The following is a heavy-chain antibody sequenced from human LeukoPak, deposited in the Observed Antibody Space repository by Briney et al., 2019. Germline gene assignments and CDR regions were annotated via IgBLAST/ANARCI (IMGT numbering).Heavy chain of an antibody. D-gene: IGHD5-18*01. J-gene: IGHJ4*02. CDR2: ISSSGSYI. CDR3: ARGSGVQVWSSLDY. CDR1: GFTFSSYS. Sequence: PAGSLRLSCAASGFTFSSYSVNWVRQAPGKGLACVSSISSSGSYIYYADSVKGRFTFSRDNAKNSLYLQMNSLRAEDTAVYYCARGSGVQVWSSLDYWGQGTLVTVSS. V-gene: IGHV3-21*01.